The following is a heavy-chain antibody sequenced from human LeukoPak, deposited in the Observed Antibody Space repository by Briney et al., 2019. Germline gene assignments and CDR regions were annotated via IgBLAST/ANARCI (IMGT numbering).Heavy chain of an antibody. D-gene: IGHD2-2*02. J-gene: IGHJ5*02. CDR2: INHRGST. CDR3: ARGRDIVVVPAAINRNWFDP. V-gene: IGHV4-34*01. CDR1: GGSFSGYY. Sequence: SETLSLTCAVYGGSFSGYYWSWIRQPPGKGLEWIGEINHRGSTNYNPSLKSRVTISVDTSKNQFSLKLSSVTAADTAVYYCARGRDIVVVPAAINRNWFDPWGQGTLVTVSS.